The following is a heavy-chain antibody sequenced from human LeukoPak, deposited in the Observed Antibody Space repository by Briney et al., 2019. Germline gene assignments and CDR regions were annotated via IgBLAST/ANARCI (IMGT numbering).Heavy chain of an antibody. CDR1: GGSISSYY. D-gene: IGHD5-18*01. CDR2: IYYSGST. Sequence: SETLSLTCTVPGGSISSYYWSWIRQPPGKGLEWIGYIYYSGSTNYNPSLKSRVAISVDTSKNQFSLKLSSVTAADTAVYYCARPAGGYSYGYEAYFDYWGQGTLVTVSS. CDR3: ARPAGGYSYGYEAYFDY. V-gene: IGHV4-59*08. J-gene: IGHJ4*02.